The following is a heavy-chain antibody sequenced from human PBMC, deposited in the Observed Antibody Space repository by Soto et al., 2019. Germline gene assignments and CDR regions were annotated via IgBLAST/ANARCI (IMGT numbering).Heavy chain of an antibody. J-gene: IGHJ4*02. CDR1: GFTFSSYA. CDR3: TKVHDTSGYYYAPFFDY. D-gene: IGHD3-22*01. Sequence: EVQLLDSGGGLVQPGGSVRLSCVASGFTFSSYAMSCVRQAPGKGLEWVSVISGGGDSTYYADSVKGRITISRDNSKNTLYLEMNSLRAEDTAIYYCTKVHDTSGYYYAPFFDYWGLGTLVTVSS. V-gene: IGHV3-23*01. CDR2: ISGGGDST.